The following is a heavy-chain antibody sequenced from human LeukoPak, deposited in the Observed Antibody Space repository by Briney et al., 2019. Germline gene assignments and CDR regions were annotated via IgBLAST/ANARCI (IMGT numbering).Heavy chain of an antibody. D-gene: IGHD3-22*01. CDR1: GGTFSSYA. J-gene: IGHJ6*02. CDR3: ARPTYYYDSSGYYYYYYYGMDV. Sequence: SVKVSCKASGGTFSSYAISWVRKAPGQGLEWMGRIIPILGIANYAQKFQGRVTITADKSTSTAYMELSSLRSEDTAVYYCARPTYYYDSSGYYYYYYYGMDVWGQGTTVTVSS. V-gene: IGHV1-69*04. CDR2: IIPILGIA.